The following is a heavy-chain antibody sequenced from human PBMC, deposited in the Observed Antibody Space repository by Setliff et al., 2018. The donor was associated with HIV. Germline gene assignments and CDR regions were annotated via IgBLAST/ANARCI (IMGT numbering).Heavy chain of an antibody. V-gene: IGHV1-46*01. D-gene: IGHD6-19*01. CDR2: LNPSEGTT. Sequence: ASVKVSCKASGYTFTTYYIHWVRQAPGQGLEWMGMLNPSEGTTSFAQKFQGRVTMTRDTSTSTVYMDLSSLRADDTAVYYCVRGYRSAWNSWFDAWGREPGSPSPQ. J-gene: IGHJ5*02. CDR3: VRGYRSAWNSWFDA. CDR1: GYTFTTYY.